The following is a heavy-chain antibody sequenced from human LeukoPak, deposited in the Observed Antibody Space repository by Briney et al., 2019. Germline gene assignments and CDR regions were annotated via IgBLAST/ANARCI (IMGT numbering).Heavy chain of an antibody. J-gene: IGHJ4*02. CDR3: VRVAKERVGGVYYFDY. Sequence: GGSLRLSCAASGFTFSDYDMHWVRQATGKGLEWVSAIGTAGDTYYTGSVKGRFTISRENAKNSLYLQMNSLRAGDTAVYYCVRVAKERVGGVYYFDYWGQGTPVTVSS. CDR1: GFTFSDYD. V-gene: IGHV3-13*01. D-gene: IGHD1-1*01. CDR2: IGTAGDT.